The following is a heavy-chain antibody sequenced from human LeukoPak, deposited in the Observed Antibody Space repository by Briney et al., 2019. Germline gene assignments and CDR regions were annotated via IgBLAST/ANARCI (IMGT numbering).Heavy chain of an antibody. CDR3: ARDRGSSSWYFDY. D-gene: IGHD6-13*01. V-gene: IGHV3-33*01. Sequence: GGSLRLSCAASGFTFSSYGMHWVRQAPGKGLEWVSVIWYDGSNKYYADSVKGRFTISRDKSKNTLYLQMNSLRAEDTAVYYCARDRGSSSWYFDYWGQGTLVTVSS. J-gene: IGHJ4*02. CDR1: GFTFSSYG. CDR2: IWYDGSNK.